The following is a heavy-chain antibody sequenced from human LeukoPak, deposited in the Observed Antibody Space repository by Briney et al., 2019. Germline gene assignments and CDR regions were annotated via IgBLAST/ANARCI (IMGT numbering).Heavy chain of an antibody. CDR3: ARAGDSSGYSDY. Sequence: PSETLSLTCAVYGGSFSGYYWSWIRQPPGKGLEWIGEINRSGRTNYNPSPKSRVTMSVDTSKNQFSLQLSSVTAADTAVYYCARAGDSSGYSDYWGQGTLVTVSS. J-gene: IGHJ4*02. CDR2: INRSGRT. V-gene: IGHV4-34*01. CDR1: GGSFSGYY. D-gene: IGHD3-22*01.